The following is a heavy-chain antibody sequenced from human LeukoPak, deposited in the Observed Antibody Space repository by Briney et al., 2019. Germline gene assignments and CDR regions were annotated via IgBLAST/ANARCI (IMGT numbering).Heavy chain of an antibody. CDR2: ISSRGITI. CDR1: VFPLSNYD. D-gene: IGHD3-22*01. CDR3: ARAYYYDSSGSDY. J-gene: IGHJ4*02. V-gene: IGHV3-48*03. Sequence: GGSLTLPCTAWVFPLSNYDMNGVRQARGRGGEGVSYISSRGITIYYTLSVKGRYTISRDNAKNALYLQVNSLSAEDRDIYYCARAYYYDSSGSDYWGQGTLVTVSS.